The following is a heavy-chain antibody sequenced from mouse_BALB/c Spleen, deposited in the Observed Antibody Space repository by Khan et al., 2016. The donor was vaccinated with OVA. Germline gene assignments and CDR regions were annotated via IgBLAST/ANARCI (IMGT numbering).Heavy chain of an antibody. Sequence: EVKLLESGPGLLKPSQSLSLTCTVTGYSITSDYAWNWIRQFPGNKLELMAYISYSGSTTYSPSLRSRISITRDTSKNQFFLQLNSVTTEDTATYDVASGMLLLRYPYYFDYWGQGTTLTVSS. CDR1: GYSITSDYA. J-gene: IGHJ2*01. CDR3: ASGMLLLRYPYYFDY. D-gene: IGHD1-1*01. CDR2: ISYSGST. V-gene: IGHV3-2*02.